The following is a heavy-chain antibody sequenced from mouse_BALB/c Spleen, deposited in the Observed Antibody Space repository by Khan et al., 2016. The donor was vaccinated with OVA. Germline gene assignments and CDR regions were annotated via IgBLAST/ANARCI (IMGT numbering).Heavy chain of an antibody. V-gene: IGHV1S132*01. J-gene: IGHJ3*01. CDR3: ARGYFGNYEFAY. Sequence: QVQLQQSGAELVKPGASVKLSCKTSVYTFTSYWIQWVKQRPGQGLGWIGQIFPGTGTTYSNENFKAKATLTVDTSSSTAYMQLSSLTSEDSAVYFCARGYFGNYEFAYWGQGTLVTVSA. CDR2: IFPGTGTT. CDR1: VYTFTSYW. D-gene: IGHD2-1*01.